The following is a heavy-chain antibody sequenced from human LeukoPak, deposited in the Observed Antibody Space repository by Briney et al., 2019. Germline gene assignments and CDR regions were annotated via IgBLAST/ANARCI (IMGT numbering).Heavy chain of an antibody. CDR3: ARDNQRLATYDY. J-gene: IGHJ4*02. CDR1: GFSFSDYN. Sequence: GGSLRLSCAASGFSFSDYNMNWVRQAPGRGLEWVSHISSSSSTIYYADAVKGRYTISRDNAKNSLYLQMNSLRAEDTAVYYCARDNQRLATYDYWGQGTLVTVSS. CDR2: ISSSSSTI. V-gene: IGHV3-48*01. D-gene: IGHD5-12*01.